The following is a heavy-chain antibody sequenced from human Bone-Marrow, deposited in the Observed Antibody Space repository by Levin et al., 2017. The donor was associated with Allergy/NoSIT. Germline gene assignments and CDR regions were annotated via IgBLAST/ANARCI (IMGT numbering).Heavy chain of an antibody. J-gene: IGHJ4*02. CDR2: IRGSGGST. D-gene: IGHD6-13*01. CDR1: GFTFSTYA. V-gene: IGHV3-23*01. CDR3: AKDISSSLSTGGLDF. Sequence: GGSLRLSCAASGFTFSTYAINWVRQAPGKGLEWVSSIRGSGGSTYYADSVKGRFTISRDNSKNTLYLQMNSLRVEDTAVYYCAKDISSSLSTGGLDFWGQGTLVTVSS.